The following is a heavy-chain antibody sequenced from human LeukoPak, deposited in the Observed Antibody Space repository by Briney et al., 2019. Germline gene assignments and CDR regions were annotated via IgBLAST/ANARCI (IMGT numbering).Heavy chain of an antibody. CDR3: GRTVTTYYYGMDV. CDR2: ISSSSSYT. CDR1: GFTFSDYY. J-gene: IGHJ6*02. Sequence: GGSLRLSCAASGFTFSDYYMSWIRQAPGKGLEWVSYISSSSSYTNYADSVKGRFAISRDNSKNTLYLQMNSLRAEDTAVYYCGRTVTTYYYGMDVWGQGTTVTVSS. V-gene: IGHV3-11*06. D-gene: IGHD4-17*01.